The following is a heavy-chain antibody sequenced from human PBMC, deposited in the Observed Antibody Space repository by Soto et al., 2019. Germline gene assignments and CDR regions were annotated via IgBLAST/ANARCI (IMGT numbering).Heavy chain of an antibody. J-gene: IGHJ4*01. CDR1: GFTFSNAW. Sequence: EVHLVESGGGLVKPGGSLRLSCAASGFTFSNAWINWVRQTPGKGLEWVDRVKSKTDGGTTDFAAPVKGRFAISRDDSKNMVYLEMNSLKTEDTAIYYCTTDSYITSIIVRFDYWGHGTLVTVSS. D-gene: IGHD3-22*01. CDR3: TTDSYITSIIVRFDY. V-gene: IGHV3-15*07. CDR2: VKSKTDGGTT.